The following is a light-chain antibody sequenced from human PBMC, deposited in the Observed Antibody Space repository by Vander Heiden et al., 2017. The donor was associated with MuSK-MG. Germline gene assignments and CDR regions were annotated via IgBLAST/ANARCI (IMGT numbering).Light chain of an antibody. CDR3: GTWNGGLLAV. V-gene: IGLV1-51*01. J-gene: IGLJ3*02. CDR1: SSNIGPNY. CDR2: DNP. Sequence: QSVLTPPPSVSASPGQKVTISCSGSSSNIGPNYVSWYQQDPGRPPKVLIYDNPTRPSGVPVRFSASRSGTSATLGITELRTGDEAYYYGGTWNGGLLAVFGGGTRLTVL.